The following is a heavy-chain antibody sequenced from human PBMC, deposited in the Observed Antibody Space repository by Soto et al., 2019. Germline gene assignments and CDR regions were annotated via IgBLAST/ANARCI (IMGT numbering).Heavy chain of an antibody. J-gene: IGHJ4*02. CDR3: ARERYSYGPYYFDY. V-gene: IGHV3-11*01. CDR2: ITSSGSTT. D-gene: IGHD5-18*01. Sequence: QVQLVESGGDLVKPGGSLRLSCAASGFTFSDYYMSWIRQAPGKGPEWVSSITSSGSTTYYTDSVKGRFTISRDNAKNSLYLQMNSLRAEDTAVYYCARERYSYGPYYFDYWGQGTLVTVSS. CDR1: GFTFSDYY.